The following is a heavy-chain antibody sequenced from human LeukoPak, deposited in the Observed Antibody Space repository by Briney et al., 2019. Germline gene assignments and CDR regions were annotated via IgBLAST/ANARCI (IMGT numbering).Heavy chain of an antibody. Sequence: GGSLRLSCAASGFTFSSYWMHWVRHAPGKGLVWVSRINSDGSSTSYADSVKGRFTISRDNAKNTLYLQMNSLRAEDTAVYYCARDYYDSSGPNSYAFDIWGQGTMVTVSS. J-gene: IGHJ3*02. V-gene: IGHV3-74*01. CDR2: INSDGSST. CDR3: ARDYYDSSGPNSYAFDI. CDR1: GFTFSSYW. D-gene: IGHD3-22*01.